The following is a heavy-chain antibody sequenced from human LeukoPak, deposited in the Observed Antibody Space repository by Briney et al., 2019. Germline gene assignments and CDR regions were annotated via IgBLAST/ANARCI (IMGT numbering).Heavy chain of an antibody. CDR2: ISSSSSYI. CDR3: ARTDVSAYYMDV. D-gene: IGHD5/OR15-5a*01. J-gene: IGHJ6*03. CDR1: GFTFSSYS. V-gene: IGHV3-21*01. Sequence: GGSLRLSCAASGFTFSSYSMNWVRQAPGKGLEWVSSISSSSSYIYYADSVKGRFTISRDNAKNSLYLQMNSLRAEDTAVYYCARTDVSAYYMDVWGKGTTVTVSS.